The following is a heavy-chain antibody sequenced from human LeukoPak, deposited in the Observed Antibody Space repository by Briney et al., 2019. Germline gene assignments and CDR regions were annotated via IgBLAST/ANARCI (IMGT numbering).Heavy chain of an antibody. CDR1: GFTFSSYW. J-gene: IGHJ3*02. CDR2: IKQDGSEK. CDR3: ARDSSGWPDAFDI. Sequence: QTGGSLRLSCAASGFTFSSYWMSWVRQAPGKGLEGVANIKQDGSEKYYVDSVKGRFTISRDNAKNSLYLQMNSLRAEDTAVYYCARDSSGWPDAFDIWGQGTMVTVSS. V-gene: IGHV3-7*01. D-gene: IGHD6-19*01.